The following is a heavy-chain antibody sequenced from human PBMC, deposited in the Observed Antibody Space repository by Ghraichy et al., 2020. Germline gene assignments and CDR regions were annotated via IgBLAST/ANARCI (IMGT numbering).Heavy chain of an antibody. J-gene: IGHJ4*02. D-gene: IGHD2-15*01. Sequence: GESLNISCAASGFTFSSYAMSWVRQAPGKGLEWVSAISGSGGSTYYADSVKGRFTISRDNSKNTLYLQMNSLRAEDTAVYYCAKEEGIVVVVAATFDYWGQGTLVTVSS. CDR3: AKEEGIVVVVAATFDY. V-gene: IGHV3-23*01. CDR1: GFTFSSYA. CDR2: ISGSGGST.